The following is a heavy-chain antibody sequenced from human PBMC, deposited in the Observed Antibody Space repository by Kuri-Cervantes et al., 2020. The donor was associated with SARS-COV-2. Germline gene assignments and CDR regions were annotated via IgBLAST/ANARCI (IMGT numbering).Heavy chain of an antibody. D-gene: IGHD6-13*01. CDR3: ARLAFSSSWYYYMDV. Sequence: SETLSLTCAVSGGSISSSNWWSWVRQPPGKGLEWIGEIYHSGSTNYNPSLKSRVTISVDTSKNQFSLKLSSVTAADTAVYYCARLAFSSSWYYYMDVWGKGTTVTVSS. J-gene: IGHJ6*03. CDR1: GGSISSSNW. CDR2: IYHSGST. V-gene: IGHV4-4*02.